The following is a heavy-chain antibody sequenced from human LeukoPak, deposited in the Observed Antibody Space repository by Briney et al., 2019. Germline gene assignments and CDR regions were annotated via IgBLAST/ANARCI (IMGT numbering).Heavy chain of an antibody. J-gene: IGHJ3*02. CDR2: IYTSGST. CDR1: GGSISSGSYY. CDR3: ARDPRWPYHDAFDI. D-gene: IGHD2-2*01. Sequence: SETLSLTRTVSGGSISSGSYYWSWIRQPAGKGLEWIGRIYTSGSTNYNPSLKSRVTISVGTSKNQFTLKLSSVAAADTAVYYCARDPRWPYHDAFDIWGQGTMVTVSS. V-gene: IGHV4-61*02.